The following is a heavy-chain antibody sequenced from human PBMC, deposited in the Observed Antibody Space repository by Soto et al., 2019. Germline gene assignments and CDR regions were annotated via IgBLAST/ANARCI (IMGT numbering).Heavy chain of an antibody. CDR1: GGSISSGGYS. CDR3: ASDRRGYGGNSDWALDI. J-gene: IGHJ3*02. Sequence: QLQLQESGSGLVKPSQTLSLTCAVSGGSISSGGYSWSWIRQPPGKGLEWIGYIYHSGSTYYNPSLKCRLTISVDRSKHQFSLKRISVTAAATAVYYCASDRRGYGGNSDWALDIWGQGTMVTVSS. CDR2: IYHSGST. V-gene: IGHV4-30-2*01. D-gene: IGHD2-21*02.